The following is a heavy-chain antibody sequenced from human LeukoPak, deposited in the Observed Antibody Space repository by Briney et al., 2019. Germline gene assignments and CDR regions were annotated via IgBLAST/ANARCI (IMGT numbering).Heavy chain of an antibody. D-gene: IGHD2-21*01. J-gene: IGHJ4*02. CDR3: ARHYSNDHTLFDF. CDR1: GCSFSTYW. V-gene: IGHV5-10-1*01. CDR2: IRPSDSEP. Sequence: KVSCKVSGCSFSTYWITWVRQMPGGALEWMGRIRPSDSEPNYSPSFQGHVTISADRSINTVYLQWSSLRASDTAIYFCARHYSNDHTLFDFWGQGALVTVST.